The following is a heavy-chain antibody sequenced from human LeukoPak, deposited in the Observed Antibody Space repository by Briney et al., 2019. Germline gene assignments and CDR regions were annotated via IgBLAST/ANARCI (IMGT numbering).Heavy chain of an antibody. J-gene: IGHJ4*02. CDR2: MTPNSGNT. Sequence: ASVNLSCKASGYTFSRYDINRWRQATGQGREWWGWMTPNSGNTGYAQQSKARVTLTRTTSPSTAYLELSSLRSDDTSVYYCARGWFGQLLQDYWGQGTLVTVSS. D-gene: IGHD3-10*01. CDR1: GYTFSRYD. V-gene: IGHV1-8*01. CDR3: ARGWFGQLLQDY.